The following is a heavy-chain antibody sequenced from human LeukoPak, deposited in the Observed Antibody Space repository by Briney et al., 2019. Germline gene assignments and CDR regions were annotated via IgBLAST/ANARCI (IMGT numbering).Heavy chain of an antibody. J-gene: IGHJ4*02. Sequence: GGSLRISCKGSGYTFATSWIVWVRQMPGKGLEWMGIIYPGDSDTRYSPSFQGQVTISADKSITTAYLQWSSLKASDTAIYYCARQRYTYGDFDYWAQGTLVTVSS. CDR3: ARQRYTYGDFDY. CDR1: GYTFATSW. D-gene: IGHD5-18*01. CDR2: IYPGDSDT. V-gene: IGHV5-51*01.